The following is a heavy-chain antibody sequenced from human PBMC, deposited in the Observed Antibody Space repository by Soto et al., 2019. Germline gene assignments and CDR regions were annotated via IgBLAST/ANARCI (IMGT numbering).Heavy chain of an antibody. V-gene: IGHV4-31*03. CDR1: GASLSSSGHY. CDR3: ALGMFMDV. Sequence: QVQLQESGPGLVKPSQTLSLTCTVSGASLSSSGHYWNWVRRHPGKGLEWIGYIDHSGTTYYNPSLKSRLAMSIDPSKNQLSLEVTSVTAADTALYFCALGMFMDVWGRGTRVTVSA. J-gene: IGHJ6*04. D-gene: IGHD3-16*01. CDR2: IDHSGTT.